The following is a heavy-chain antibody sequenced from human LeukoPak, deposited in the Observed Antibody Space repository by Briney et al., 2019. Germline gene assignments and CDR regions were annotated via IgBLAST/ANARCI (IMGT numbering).Heavy chain of an antibody. CDR1: GYTFTSYD. CDR2: MNPNRGNT. V-gene: IGHV1-8*02. D-gene: IGHD3-3*01. Sequence: GASVKVSFKASGYTFTSYDINWVRQAAGQGLEWMGWMNPNRGNTGYAQKHQGRVNMTRNNSISTAYMELSSLRYEHTAVYYCATPYYDFLSGYHAFDYWGQGTLVTVSS. J-gene: IGHJ4*02. CDR3: ATPYYDFLSGYHAFDY.